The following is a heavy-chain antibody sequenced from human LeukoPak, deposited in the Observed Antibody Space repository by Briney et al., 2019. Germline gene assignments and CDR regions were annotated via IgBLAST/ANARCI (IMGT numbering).Heavy chain of an antibody. D-gene: IGHD7-27*01. Sequence: GGSLRLSCAASGFNFASNWMHWVRQTPGKGLVWVSRINSGGSGTSYADSVEGRFTISRDNAKNTLYLQMNSLRVEGTAVYHCAGSLGPLTEYWGQGTLVTVSS. V-gene: IGHV3-74*01. J-gene: IGHJ4*02. CDR2: INSGGSGT. CDR3: AGSLGPLTEY. CDR1: GFNFASNW.